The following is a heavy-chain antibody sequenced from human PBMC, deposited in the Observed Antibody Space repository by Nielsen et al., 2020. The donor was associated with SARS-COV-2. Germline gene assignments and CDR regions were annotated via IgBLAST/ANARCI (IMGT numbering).Heavy chain of an antibody. Sequence: SETLSLTCSVSGDSIRNSRYYWMWVRQTPGRGPEWIGNIHYTGSANYSPSLKSRLSMSLEASRNQFSLSVKSMTAADSAEYYCVRDTLAHVLHVWGQGITVTVSS. CDR1: GDSIRNSRYY. D-gene: IGHD3-16*01. CDR3: VRDTLAHVLHV. J-gene: IGHJ6*02. CDR2: IHYTGSA. V-gene: IGHV4-31*03.